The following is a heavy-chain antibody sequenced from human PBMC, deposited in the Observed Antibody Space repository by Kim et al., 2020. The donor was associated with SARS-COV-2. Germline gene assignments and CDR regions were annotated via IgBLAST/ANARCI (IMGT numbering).Heavy chain of an antibody. CDR3: AEYRYGFSRFYGMDV. J-gene: IGHJ6*02. Sequence: DSVQRRLTITRDNTRNTLYLQMNSLSAEDAAVYYCAEYRYGFSRFYGMDVWGQGTTVTISS. V-gene: IGHV3-23*01. D-gene: IGHD5-18*01.